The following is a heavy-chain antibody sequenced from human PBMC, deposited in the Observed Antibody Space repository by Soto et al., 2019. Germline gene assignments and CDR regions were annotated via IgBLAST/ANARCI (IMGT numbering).Heavy chain of an antibody. CDR1: GFTFSDYY. CDR2: ISSSSSYT. CDR3: ARDRIAVAGTRYYGMDV. V-gene: IGHV3-11*06. Sequence: GGSLRLSCAASGFTFSDYYMSWIRQAPGKGLEWVSYISSSSSYTNYADSVKGRFTISRDNAKNSLYLQMNSLRAEDTAVYYCARDRIAVAGTRYYGMDVRGQGTTVTVSS. J-gene: IGHJ6*02. D-gene: IGHD6-19*01.